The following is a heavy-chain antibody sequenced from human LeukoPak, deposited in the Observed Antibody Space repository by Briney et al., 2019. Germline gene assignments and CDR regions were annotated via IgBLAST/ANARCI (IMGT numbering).Heavy chain of an antibody. CDR3: ASGGGAGYSSGWPFDY. J-gene: IGHJ4*02. Sequence: PSETLSLTCAVYGGSFSGYYWSWIRQPPGKGLEWIGSIYYSGGAYYNPSLKGRITISVDTSKNQFSLKVTSVTAADKAVYYCASGGGAGYSSGWPFDYWGQGTLVTVSS. V-gene: IGHV4-34*01. CDR1: GGSFSGYY. CDR2: IYYSGGA. D-gene: IGHD6-19*01.